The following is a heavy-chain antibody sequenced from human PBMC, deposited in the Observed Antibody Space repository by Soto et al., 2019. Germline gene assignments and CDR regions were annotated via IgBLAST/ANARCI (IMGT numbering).Heavy chain of an antibody. D-gene: IGHD6-13*01. V-gene: IGHV4-4*02. CDR1: SGSIFSSSW. Sequence: SETLSLTCSVSSGSIFSSSWWSWVRQPPGKGLEWIGETRNSGGANYNPSLQSRVTITVDRSKNHFFLELRSVTAADTAVYYCASHLVMSGTRGFDNWGLGALVTVSS. CDR3: ASHLVMSGTRGFDN. CDR2: TRNSGGA. J-gene: IGHJ4*02.